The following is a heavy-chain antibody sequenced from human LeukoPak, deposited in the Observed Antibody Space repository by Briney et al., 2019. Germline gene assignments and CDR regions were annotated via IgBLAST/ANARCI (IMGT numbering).Heavy chain of an antibody. J-gene: IGHJ4*02. D-gene: IGHD6-19*01. CDR2: INPNSGGT. CDR1: GYTFTGYY. CDR3: ARDLGIAVAGDYDY. V-gene: IGHV1-2*02. Sequence: ASVKVSCKASGYTFTGYYMHWVRQAPGQGLEWMGWINPNSGGTNYAQKFQGRVTMTRDTSISTAYMELSRLRSDDTAVYYCARDLGIAVAGDYDYWGQGTLVTVSS.